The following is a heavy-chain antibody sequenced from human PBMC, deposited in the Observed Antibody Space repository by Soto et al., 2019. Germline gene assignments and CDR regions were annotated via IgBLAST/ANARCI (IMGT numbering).Heavy chain of an antibody. J-gene: IGHJ6*02. CDR2: INHSGST. CDR3: ARVGSSSSERIYYYYYGMDV. Sequence: PSETLSLTCTVSGGSISSYYWSWIRQPPGKGLEWIGEINHSGSTNYNPSLKSRVTISVDTSKNQFPLKLSSVTAADTAVYYCARVGSSSSERIYYYYYGMDVWGQGTTVTVSS. CDR1: GGSISSYY. V-gene: IGHV4-34*01. D-gene: IGHD6-6*01.